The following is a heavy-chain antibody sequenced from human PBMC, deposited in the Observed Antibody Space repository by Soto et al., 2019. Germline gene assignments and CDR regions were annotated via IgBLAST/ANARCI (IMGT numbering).Heavy chain of an antibody. J-gene: IGHJ3*02. V-gene: IGHV3-64D*06. Sequence: GGSLRLSCSASGFIFSSYAIHWVRRAPGKGLEYVSVISSNGGSTYYADSVKGRFTISRDNSKNTLYLQMSSLRPEDTAVYYCVKGGYTSGPTGGFDIWGQGTMVTVSS. CDR1: GFIFSSYA. CDR2: ISSNGGST. CDR3: VKGGYTSGPTGGFDI. D-gene: IGHD6-19*01.